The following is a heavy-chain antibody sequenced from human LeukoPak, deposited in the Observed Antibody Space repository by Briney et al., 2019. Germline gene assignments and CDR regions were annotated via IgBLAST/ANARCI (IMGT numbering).Heavy chain of an antibody. D-gene: IGHD5-18*01. CDR3: ARDHNYGSDY. CDR2: IKEDGSEK. CDR1: GFTFGKYW. Sequence: GGSLRLSCVASGFTFGKYWMSWVRQAPGKGLEWVANIKEDGSEKYYVDPVKGRFTISRDSAKNSLYLQMNSLRVEDTAVYYCARDHNYGSDYWGQGTLVTVSS. V-gene: IGHV3-7*03. J-gene: IGHJ4*02.